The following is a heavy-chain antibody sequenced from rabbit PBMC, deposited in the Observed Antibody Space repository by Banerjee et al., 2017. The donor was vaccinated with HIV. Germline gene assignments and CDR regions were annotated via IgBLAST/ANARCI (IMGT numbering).Heavy chain of an antibody. CDR3: ARVAMTMVIDL. D-gene: IGHD2-1*01. J-gene: IGHJ3*01. CDR1: GFSFSNGYD. V-gene: IGHV1S45*01. CDR2: IYTGGSGDT. Sequence: QEQLEESGGDLVKPEGSLTLTCTASGFSFSNGYDMCWVRQAPGKGLEWIACIYTGGSGDTHYASWVNGRFTISRHNAQNTLYLQLNSLTAADTVTYFCARVAMTMVIDLWGQGTLVTVS.